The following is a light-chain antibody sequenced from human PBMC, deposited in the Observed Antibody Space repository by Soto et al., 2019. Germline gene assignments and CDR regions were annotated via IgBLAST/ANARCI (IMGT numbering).Light chain of an antibody. Sequence: QSVLTQPPSASGTPGQRGTISCSGSFSNIGRDYVYWYQQFPGTAHKLLIYTNNQRPSGVPDRFSGSKSGTSASLAISGLRSGDEADYYCAAWDDTLSAWGFGGGTKLTVL. CDR1: FSNIGRDY. CDR3: AAWDDTLSAWG. J-gene: IGLJ3*02. V-gene: IGLV1-47*02. CDR2: TNN.